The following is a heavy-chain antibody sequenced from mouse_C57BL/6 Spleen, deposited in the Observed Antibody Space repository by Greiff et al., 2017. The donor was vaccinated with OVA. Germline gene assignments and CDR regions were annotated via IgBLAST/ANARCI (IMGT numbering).Heavy chain of an antibody. Sequence: QVQLQQSGAELARPGASVKLSCKASGYTFTSYGISWVKQRTGQGLEWIGEIYPRSGSTYYNEKFKGKATLTADKSSSTAYMELRSLTSEDSAVYFCARSYYGNYNYFDYWGQGTTLSVSS. V-gene: IGHV1-81*01. J-gene: IGHJ2*01. CDR3: ARSYYGNYNYFDY. CDR2: IYPRSGST. D-gene: IGHD2-10*01. CDR1: GYTFTSYG.